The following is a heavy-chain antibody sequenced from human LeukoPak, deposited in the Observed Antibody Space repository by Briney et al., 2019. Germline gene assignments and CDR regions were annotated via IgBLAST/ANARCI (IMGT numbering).Heavy chain of an antibody. D-gene: IGHD2-15*01. CDR1: GFTFSTYG. J-gene: IGHJ4*02. CDR2: ISSGSDSI. CDR3: ARAEALLPYLY. V-gene: IGHV3-48*02. Sequence: GGSLRLSCAASGFTFSTYGINWVRQAPGKGLEWVSYISSGSDSIHYADSLEGRFTVSRDNAKNSLFLQMNSLRDEDTAVYYCARAEALLPYLYWGQGTLVTVSS.